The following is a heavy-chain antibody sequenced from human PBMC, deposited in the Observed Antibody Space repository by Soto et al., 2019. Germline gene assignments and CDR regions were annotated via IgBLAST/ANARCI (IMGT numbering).Heavy chain of an antibody. CDR1: GFTFSSYW. J-gene: IGHJ4*02. CDR3: ARVRWHCSGGSCYYFDY. V-gene: IGHV3-74*01. CDR2: INSDGSST. D-gene: IGHD2-15*01. Sequence: EVQLVESGGGLVQPGGSLRLSCAASGFTFSSYWMHWVRQAPGKGLVWVSRINSDGSSTSYADSVKGRFTISRDNAKNTLDLQMNSLRVEGTAVYYCARVRWHCSGGSCYYFDYWGQGTLVTVSS.